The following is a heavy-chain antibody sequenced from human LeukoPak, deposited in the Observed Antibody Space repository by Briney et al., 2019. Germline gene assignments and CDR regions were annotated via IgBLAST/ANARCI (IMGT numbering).Heavy chain of an antibody. V-gene: IGHV3-23*01. CDR1: GFTFSGYA. CDR2: ITGSGGNT. CDR3: AKRPGYWATDS. J-gene: IGHJ4*02. Sequence: GGSLRLSCAASGFTFSGYAMNWVRQAPGKGLEWVSAITGSGGNTYYADSVRGRFTISRDNSKNTLYLQMSSLRAEDTAVYYCAKRPGYWATDSWTQGTLVTVSS. D-gene: IGHD3-22*01.